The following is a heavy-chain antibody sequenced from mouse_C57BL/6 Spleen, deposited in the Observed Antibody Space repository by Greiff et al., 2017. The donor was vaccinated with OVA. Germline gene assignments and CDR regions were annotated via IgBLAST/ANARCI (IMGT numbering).Heavy chain of an antibody. Sequence: EVKLVESGGGLVKPGGSLKLSCAASGFTFSDYGMHWVRQAPEKGLEWVAYISSGSSTIYYADTVKGRFTISRDNAKNTLFLQMTSLRSEDTAMYYCARGAHYYGSEGCAYWGQGTLVTVSA. CDR2: ISSGSSTI. CDR3: ARGAHYYGSEGCAY. V-gene: IGHV5-17*01. J-gene: IGHJ3*01. D-gene: IGHD1-1*01. CDR1: GFTFSDYG.